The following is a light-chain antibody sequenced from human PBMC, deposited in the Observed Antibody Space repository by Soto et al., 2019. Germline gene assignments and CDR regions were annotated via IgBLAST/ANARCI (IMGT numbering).Light chain of an antibody. CDR2: DAS. Sequence: EMVMTQSPATLSVSPGERATLSCRASQSVSSNLAWYQQKPGQAPRLLIYDASTRATGIPARFSGSGSGIEFTRTISSLQSEDFAVYYCQQYNNWPPGTFGQGTKVEIK. J-gene: IGKJ1*01. CDR1: QSVSSN. V-gene: IGKV3-15*01. CDR3: QQYNNWPPGT.